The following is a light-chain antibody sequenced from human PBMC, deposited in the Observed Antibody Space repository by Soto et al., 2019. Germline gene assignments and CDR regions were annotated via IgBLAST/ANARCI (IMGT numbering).Light chain of an antibody. CDR1: QGISNY. V-gene: IGKV1-27*01. Sequence: DIQMTQSPSSLSSSVGDRVTITCRASQGISNYLAWYQQRPGKVPTLLIYAASTLQSGVPSRFSGSGSGTHFTLTISSLQPEDVATYYCQKYNSAPLTFGQGTRLDIK. CDR2: AAS. CDR3: QKYNSAPLT. J-gene: IGKJ5*01.